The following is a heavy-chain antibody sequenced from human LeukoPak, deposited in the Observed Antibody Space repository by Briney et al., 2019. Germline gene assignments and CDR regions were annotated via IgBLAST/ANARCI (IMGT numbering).Heavy chain of an antibody. V-gene: IGHV1-46*01. Sequence: AASVKVSCKASGYTFIDYYMHWVRQAPGQGLEWMGIINPRGGSTIYAQDFQGRVTLTRDTSTSTVYMELSSLRSEDTAVYYCARGPFSSDWYFDFWGQGTLVTVSS. CDR2: INPRGGST. D-gene: IGHD6-19*01. J-gene: IGHJ4*02. CDR1: GYTFIDYY. CDR3: ARGPFSSDWYFDF.